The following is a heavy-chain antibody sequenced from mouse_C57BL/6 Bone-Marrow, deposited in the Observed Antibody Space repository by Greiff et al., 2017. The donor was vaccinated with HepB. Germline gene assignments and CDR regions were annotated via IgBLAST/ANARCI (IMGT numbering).Heavy chain of an antibody. V-gene: IGHV5-4*01. CDR1: GFTFSSYA. J-gene: IGHJ3*01. D-gene: IGHD1-1*01. CDR2: ISDGGSYT. CDR3: AREDYYGSSHWYFDV. Sequence: EVKVEESGGGLVKPGGSLKLSCAASGFTFSSYAMSWVRQTPEKRLEWVATISDGGSYTYYPDNVKGRFTISRDNAKNNLYLQMSHLKSEDTAMYYCAREDYYGSSHWYFDVWGQGTLVTVSA.